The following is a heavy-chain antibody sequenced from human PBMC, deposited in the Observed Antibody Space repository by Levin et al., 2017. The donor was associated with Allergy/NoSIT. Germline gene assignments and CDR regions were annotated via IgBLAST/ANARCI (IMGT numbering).Heavy chain of an antibody. J-gene: IGHJ6*02. Sequence: PGGSLRLSCAASGFTFSSYGMHWVRQAPGKGREWVAVIWYDGSNKYYADSVKGRFTISRDNSKNTLYLQMNSLGAEGAAVYSGAREIGSRSWYRGGMDVWGQGTTVTVSS. CDR1: GFTFSSYG. CDR3: AREIGSRSWYRGGMDV. CDR2: IWYDGSNK. V-gene: IGHV3-33*01. D-gene: IGHD6-13*01.